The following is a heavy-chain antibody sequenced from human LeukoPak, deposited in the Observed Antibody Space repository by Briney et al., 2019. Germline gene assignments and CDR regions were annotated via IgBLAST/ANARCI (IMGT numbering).Heavy chain of an antibody. V-gene: IGHV3-30-3*01. CDR3: AREDGITGTTE. Sequence: GRSLRLSCAASGFTLSSYAMHWVRQAPGKGLEWVAVISYDGSNKYYADSVKGRFTISRDNSKNTLYLQMNSLRAEDTAVYYCAREDGITGTTEWGQGTLVTVSS. J-gene: IGHJ4*02. D-gene: IGHD1-7*01. CDR2: ISYDGSNK. CDR1: GFTLSSYA.